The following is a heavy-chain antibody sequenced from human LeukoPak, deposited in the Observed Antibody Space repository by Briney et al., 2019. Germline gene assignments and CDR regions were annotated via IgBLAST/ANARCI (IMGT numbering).Heavy chain of an antibody. CDR1: GGSISSSSYY. D-gene: IGHD3-10*01. CDR2: IYYSGST. Sequence: SETLSLTCTVSGGSISSSSYYWGWIRQPPGKGLEWIGSIYYSGSTYYNPSLKSRVTISVDTSKNQFSLKLSSVTAADTAVYYCARGAGNRGGYYFDYWGQGTLVTVSS. CDR3: ARGAGNRGGYYFDY. J-gene: IGHJ4*02. V-gene: IGHV4-39*01.